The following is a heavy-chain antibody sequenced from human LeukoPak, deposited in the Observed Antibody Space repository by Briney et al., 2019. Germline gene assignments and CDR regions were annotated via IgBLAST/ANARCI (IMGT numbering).Heavy chain of an antibody. CDR3: ATVTPNWFDP. J-gene: IGHJ5*02. CDR2: INHSGST. V-gene: IGHV4-4*02. Sequence: SETLSLTCAVSGGSISSSNWWSWVRQPPGKGLEWIGEINHSGSTNYNPSLKSRVTISVDTSKNQFSLKLSSVTAADTAVYYCATVTPNWFDPWGQGTLVTVSS. CDR1: GGSISSSNW.